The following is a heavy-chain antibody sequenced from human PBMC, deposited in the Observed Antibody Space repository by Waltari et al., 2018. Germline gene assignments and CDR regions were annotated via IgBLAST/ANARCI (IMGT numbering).Heavy chain of an antibody. Sequence: QVQLVQSGAEVKKSGASVKVSCKASGYSFTDNYIHWVRQAPGQGLEWRGWSKPKSGGTKYAQKFQGRVTMTRDTSISTAYMEWSRLRSDDTAVYYCARDRGVGATSDAFDVWGQGTMVAVSS. CDR2: SKPKSGGT. CDR1: GYSFTDNY. J-gene: IGHJ3*01. D-gene: IGHD1-26*01. V-gene: IGHV1-2*02. CDR3: ARDRGVGATSDAFDV.